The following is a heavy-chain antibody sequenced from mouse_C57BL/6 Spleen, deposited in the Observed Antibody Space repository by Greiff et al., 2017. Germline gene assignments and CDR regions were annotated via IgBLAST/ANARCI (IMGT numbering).Heavy chain of an antibody. J-gene: IGHJ2*01. D-gene: IGHD3-2*02. V-gene: IGHV1-81*01. CDR2: IYPSSGNT. CDR1: GYTFTSYG. CDR3: ARDSSGYYFDY. Sequence: QVQLQQSGAELVRPGASVKLSCKASGYTFTSYGISWVKQRTGQGLEWIGDIYPSSGNTYYNEKFKGKATLTADKSSSTAYMELRRLTSEDAADYFGARDSSGYYFDYWGQGTTLTVSS.